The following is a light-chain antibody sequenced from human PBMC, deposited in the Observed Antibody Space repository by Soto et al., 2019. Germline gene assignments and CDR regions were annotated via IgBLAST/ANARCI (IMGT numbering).Light chain of an antibody. CDR3: SSYTGSSTLGEM. CDR2: EVN. V-gene: IGLV2-14*01. J-gene: IGLJ3*02. CDR1: SRDVGGYNY. Sequence: QSALTQPASVSGSPGQSITISCTGTSRDVGGYNYVSWYQQHPGKAPKVMIYEVNNRPSGVSDRFSGSKSGNMASLTISGLQAEDEAVYFCSSYTGSSTLGEMFGGGTKLTVL.